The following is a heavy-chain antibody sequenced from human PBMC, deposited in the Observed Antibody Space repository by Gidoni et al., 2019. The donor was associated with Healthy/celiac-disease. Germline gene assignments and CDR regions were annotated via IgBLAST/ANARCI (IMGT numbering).Heavy chain of an antibody. CDR3: TTSPTHSITGTIWSVGAFDI. D-gene: IGHD1-7*01. Sequence: EVQLVESGGGLVKPGGSLRLSCAASGFTFSNACLSWVRQAPGKGLEWVGRIKSKTDGGTTDYAAPVKGRFTISRDDSKNTLYLQMNSLKTEDTAVYYCTTSPTHSITGTIWSVGAFDIWGQGTMVTVSS. CDR1: GFTFSNAC. CDR2: IKSKTDGGTT. V-gene: IGHV3-15*01. J-gene: IGHJ3*02.